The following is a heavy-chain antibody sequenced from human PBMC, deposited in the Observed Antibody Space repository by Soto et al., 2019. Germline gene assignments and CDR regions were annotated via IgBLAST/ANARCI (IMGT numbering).Heavy chain of an antibody. V-gene: IGHV1-3*01. Sequence: ASVKVSCKASGYPFTNYAMHWVRQAPGQRLEWMGWINAGNGNTKYSQKFQGRVTFTRDTSASTAYMELTSRRYEDTAVYYCANYGILGASIDYWGQGTLVTVSS. CDR2: INAGNGNT. CDR3: ANYGILGASIDY. J-gene: IGHJ4*02. CDR1: GYPFTNYA. D-gene: IGHD1-26*01.